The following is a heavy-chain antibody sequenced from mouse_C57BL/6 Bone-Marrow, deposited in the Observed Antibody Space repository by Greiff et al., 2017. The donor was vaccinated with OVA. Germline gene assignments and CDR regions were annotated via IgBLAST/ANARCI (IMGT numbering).Heavy chain of an antibody. CDR3: ARRDYDGPYYAMDY. CDR2: IYPGSGST. D-gene: IGHD2-4*01. V-gene: IGHV1-55*01. J-gene: IGHJ4*01. CDR1: GYTFTSYW. Sequence: QVQLQQPGAELVKPGASVKMSCKASGYTFTSYWITWVKQRPGQGLEWIGDIYPGSGSTNYNEKFKSKATLTVDTSSSTAYMQLSSLTSEDSSVYYCARRDYDGPYYAMDYWGQGTSVTVSS.